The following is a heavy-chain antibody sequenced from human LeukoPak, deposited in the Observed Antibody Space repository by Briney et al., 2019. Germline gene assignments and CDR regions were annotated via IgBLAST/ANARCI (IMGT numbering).Heavy chain of an antibody. Sequence: GGSLRLSCAASGFTFDDYAMHWVRQAPGKGLEWVSGISWNSGSIGYADSVKGRFTISRDNSKNTLHLQMNSLRVEDTAVYYCARGVVVTLGTYYFDYWGQGTLVTVSS. CDR1: GFTFDDYA. CDR2: ISWNSGSI. J-gene: IGHJ4*02. CDR3: ARGVVVTLGTYYFDY. V-gene: IGHV3-9*01. D-gene: IGHD2-21*02.